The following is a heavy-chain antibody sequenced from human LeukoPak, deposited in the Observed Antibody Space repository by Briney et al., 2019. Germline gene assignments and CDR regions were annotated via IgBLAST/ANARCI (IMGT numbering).Heavy chain of an antibody. CDR2: INHSGST. CDR1: GGSFSGYY. J-gene: IGHJ4*02. CDR3: ASGYDYRAGY. D-gene: IGHD5-12*01. V-gene: IGHV4-34*01. Sequence: SETLSLTCAVYGGSFSGYYWSWIRQPPGKGLEWIGEINHSGSTNYNPSLKSRVTISVDTSKNQFSLKLSSVTAADTAVYYCASGYDYRAGYWGQGTLVTVSS.